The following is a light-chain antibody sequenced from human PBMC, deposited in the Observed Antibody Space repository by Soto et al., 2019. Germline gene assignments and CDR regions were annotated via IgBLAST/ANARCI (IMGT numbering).Light chain of an antibody. V-gene: IGLV1-40*01. CDR3: QSYDSRLSVV. J-gene: IGLJ2*01. CDR1: SSNIGAGYD. Sequence: QSVLTQPPSVSGAPGQRVTISCTGSSSNIGAGYDVHWYQRLPGAAPKLLIDGNSNRTSVVPDRLSGSKSGTSASQAITGLQAEDEADYYCQSYDSRLSVVFGGGTKLTVL. CDR2: GNS.